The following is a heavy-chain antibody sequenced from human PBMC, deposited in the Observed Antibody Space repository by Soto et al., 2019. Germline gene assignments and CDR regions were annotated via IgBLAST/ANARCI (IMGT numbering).Heavy chain of an antibody. CDR3: ARHFSRSGLLLDY. V-gene: IGHV4-59*08. CDR2: IYSSGST. D-gene: IGHD6-6*01. J-gene: IGHJ4*02. CDR1: GGSISNYY. Sequence: QVQLQESGPGLVKPSETLSLTCTVSGGSISNYYWSWIRQPPGKGLEWIGYIYSSGSTNYNPSLKRRVPISVDTCKNQFSLRLSSVTAADTAVYYCARHFSRSGLLLDYWGQGTLVTVSS.